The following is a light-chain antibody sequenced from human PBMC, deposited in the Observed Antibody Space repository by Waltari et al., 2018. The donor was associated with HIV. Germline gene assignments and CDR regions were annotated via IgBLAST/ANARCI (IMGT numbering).Light chain of an antibody. V-gene: IGLV3-25*03. CDR2: RDT. J-gene: IGLJ3*02. Sequence: SYELTQPPSVSVSPGQTARVTCSGDALPKRYAYRYQQRPGQAPVLLIFRDTERPSGIPERFSSSSSGTTVTLTIRAVQAEDEADYYCQSTDSSGVYWVFGGGTTLTVL. CDR1: ALPKRY. CDR3: QSTDSSGVYWV.